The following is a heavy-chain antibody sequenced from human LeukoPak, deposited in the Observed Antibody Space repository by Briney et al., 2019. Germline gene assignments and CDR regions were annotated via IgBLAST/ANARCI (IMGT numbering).Heavy chain of an antibody. D-gene: IGHD6-13*01. CDR1: GGSISTADYY. J-gene: IGHJ4*02. CDR3: ARQDYSNNWLGYFDY. CDR2: IYYSGST. Sequence: SQTLSLTCTVSGGSISTADYYWSWIRQPPGKGLEWIGSIYYSGSTSYSPSLKSRVTISVDTSKNQFSLKLSSVTAADTAVYYCARQDYSNNWLGYFDYWGQGTLVTVSS. V-gene: IGHV4-61*08.